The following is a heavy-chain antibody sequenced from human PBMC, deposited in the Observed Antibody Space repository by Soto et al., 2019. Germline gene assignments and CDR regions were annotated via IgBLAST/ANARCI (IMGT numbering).Heavy chain of an antibody. D-gene: IGHD3-10*01. V-gene: IGHV4-59*08. Sequence: QVQLQESDPGLVKPSETMSLSCTVSGGSISSYYWSWFRQSPGKRMEWIGYVHHSWGSSYNPSLQSRVAISLDTSKSQFPLRVTSVTATDTAVYYCALPGFGPLHGLVDVWGQGTTVTVSS. J-gene: IGHJ6*02. CDR1: GGSISSYY. CDR2: VHHSWGS. CDR3: ALPGFGPLHGLVDV.